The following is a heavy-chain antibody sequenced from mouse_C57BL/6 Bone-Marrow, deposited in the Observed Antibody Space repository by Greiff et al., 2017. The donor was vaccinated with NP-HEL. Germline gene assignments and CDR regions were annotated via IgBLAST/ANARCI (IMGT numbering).Heavy chain of an antibody. V-gene: IGHV1-26*01. CDR3: ARRAY. J-gene: IGHJ3*01. CDR1: GYTFTDYY. CDR2: INPNNGGT. Sequence: VQLHQSGPELVKPGASVKISCKASGYTFTDYYMNWVKQSHGKSLEWIGDINPNNGGTSYNQKFKGKATLTVDKSSSTAYMELRSLTSEDSAVYYCARRAYWGQGTLVTVSA.